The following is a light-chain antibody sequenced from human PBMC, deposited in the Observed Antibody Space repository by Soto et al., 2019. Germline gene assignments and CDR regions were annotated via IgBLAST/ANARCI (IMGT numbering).Light chain of an antibody. CDR2: DAS. J-gene: IGKJ5*01. Sequence: EIVLRQSPATMPLSPGERATLSRRASQSVSSYLAWYQQRTGQAPRLLIYDASNRDTGVPARFSGRGSGTDFTLTISRLEPEDVEVYYCQQRSSWPPTFGQGTRLDIK. CDR1: QSVSSY. V-gene: IGKV3-11*01. CDR3: QQRSSWPPT.